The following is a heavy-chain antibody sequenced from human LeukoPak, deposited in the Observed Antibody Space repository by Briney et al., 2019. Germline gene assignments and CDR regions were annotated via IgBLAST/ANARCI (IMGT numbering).Heavy chain of an antibody. CDR1: GYTFTSYA. CDR2: INPNSGGT. J-gene: IGHJ6*02. D-gene: IGHD3-10*01. CDR3: ARDVRYYGMDV. V-gene: IGHV1-2*04. Sequence: ASVKVSCKASGYTFTSYAMNWVRQAPGQGLEWMGWINPNSGGTNYAQKFQSWVTMTRDTSISTAYMELSRLRSDDTAVYYCARDVRYYGMDVWGQGTTVTVSS.